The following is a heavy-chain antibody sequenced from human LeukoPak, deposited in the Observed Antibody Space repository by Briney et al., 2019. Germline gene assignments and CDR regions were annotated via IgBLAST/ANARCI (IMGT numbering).Heavy chain of an antibody. D-gene: IGHD2-2*01. CDR2: INPNSGGT. CDR1: GYTFTGYY. V-gene: IGHV1-2*02. Sequence: GASVKVSCKASGYTFTGYYMHWVRQAPGQGLEWMGWINPNSGGTNYAQKFQGRVTMTRDTSISTAYMELSRLRSDDTAVYYCARSGGGVVPAAIDYWGQGTLVTVSS. CDR3: ARSGGGVVPAAIDY. J-gene: IGHJ4*02.